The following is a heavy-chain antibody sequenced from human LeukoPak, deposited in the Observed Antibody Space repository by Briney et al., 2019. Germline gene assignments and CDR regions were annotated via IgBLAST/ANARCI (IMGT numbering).Heavy chain of an antibody. CDR2: INHSGST. D-gene: IGHD6-13*01. J-gene: IGHJ4*02. CDR3: VRHEGGSTWYYFDY. CDR1: GGSFSGYY. Sequence: PSETLSLTCAVYGGSFSGYYWSWIRQPPGKGLEWIGEINHSGSTYYNPSLKSRVTISVDTSKNQFSLKLSSVTAADTAVYYCVRHEGGSTWYYFDYWGQGTLVTVSS. V-gene: IGHV4-34*01.